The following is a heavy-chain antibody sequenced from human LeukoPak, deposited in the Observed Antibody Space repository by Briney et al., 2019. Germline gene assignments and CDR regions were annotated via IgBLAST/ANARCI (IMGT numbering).Heavy chain of an antibody. CDR2: IRSKANSYAT. V-gene: IGHV3-73*01. D-gene: IGHD4-17*01. CDR3: TTQTTVRRDY. Sequence: GGSLKLSCAASGFTFSGSAMHWVRQASGKGLGWVGRIRSKANSYATAYAASVKGRFTISRDDSKNTAYLQMNSLKAEDTAVYYCTTQTTVRRDYWGQGTLVTVSS. J-gene: IGHJ4*02. CDR1: GFTFSGSA.